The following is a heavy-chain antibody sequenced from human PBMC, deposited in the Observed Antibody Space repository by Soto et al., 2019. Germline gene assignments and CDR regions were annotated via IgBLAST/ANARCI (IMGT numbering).Heavy chain of an antibody. CDR2: ISHLENT. CDR3: ARGGGYDSFDY. V-gene: IGHV4-30-2*06. J-gene: IGHJ4*02. Sequence: SETLSLTCTVSGASISYGGFSWGWIRQSPGKGLEWIGYISHLENTYLHPSFKSRLTMSIDRTRNQFSLKLSSVTAADMAVYYCARGGGYDSFDYWGQGVLVTVSS. CDR1: GASISYGGFS. D-gene: IGHD5-12*01.